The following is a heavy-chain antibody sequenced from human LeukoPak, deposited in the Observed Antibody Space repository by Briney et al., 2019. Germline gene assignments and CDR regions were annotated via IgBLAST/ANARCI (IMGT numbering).Heavy chain of an antibody. D-gene: IGHD5-12*01. CDR3: AKDNLGNEGLRSHFDY. J-gene: IGHJ4*02. CDR2: ISWNSGSI. CDR1: GFTFDDYA. V-gene: IGHV3-9*01. Sequence: PGRSLRLSCAASGFTFDDYAMHWVRQAPGKGLEWVSGISWNSGSIGYADSVKGRFTISRDNAKNSLYLQMNSLRAEDTALYYCAKDNLGNEGLRSHFDYWGQGTPVTVSS.